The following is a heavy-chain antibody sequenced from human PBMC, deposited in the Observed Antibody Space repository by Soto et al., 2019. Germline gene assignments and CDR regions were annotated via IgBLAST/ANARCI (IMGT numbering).Heavy chain of an antibody. J-gene: IGHJ4*02. CDR2: LYSSGTT. V-gene: IGHV4-59*11. Sequence: ASETLSLTCTVSGSSIIDHYWSWIRQPPGKGLEYIGYLYSSGTTNYNPSLKSRVTILVDMSKNEVSLKLASVTAADTAMYYGARRRPHSTSHEDWGRGTLVTVSS. D-gene: IGHD2-2*01. CDR3: ARRRPHSTSHED. CDR1: GSSIIDHY.